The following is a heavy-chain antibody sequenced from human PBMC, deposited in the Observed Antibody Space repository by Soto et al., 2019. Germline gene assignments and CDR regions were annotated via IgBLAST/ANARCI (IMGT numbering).Heavy chain of an antibody. Sequence: GGSLRLSCAASGFSFSSYGMHWVRQAPGKGLEWVAMISYDGTDEYYADSVKGRFTISRDNSKNAVYLQMNSLRAEDTAVFYCAKQEPGWNDHFDYWGQGTLVTVSS. CDR1: GFSFSSYG. CDR2: ISYDGTDE. D-gene: IGHD1-1*01. CDR3: AKQEPGWNDHFDY. V-gene: IGHV3-30*18. J-gene: IGHJ4*02.